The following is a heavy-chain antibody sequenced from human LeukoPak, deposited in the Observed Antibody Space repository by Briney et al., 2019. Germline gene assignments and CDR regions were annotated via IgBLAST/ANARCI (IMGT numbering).Heavy chain of an antibody. CDR3: ARDLDTYVILTAYATFDM. CDR2: IKTDGSDR. Sequence: GGSLRLSCAGSGFTFSNYCMTWVRQAPGKGLEWVANIKTDGSDRHYGDSVEGRFTISRDNAKNSLYLQMTSLRAEDTAVYYCARDLDTYVILTAYATFDMWGQGTMVTVSS. J-gene: IGHJ3*02. D-gene: IGHD2-21*02. CDR1: GFTFSNYC. V-gene: IGHV3-7*01.